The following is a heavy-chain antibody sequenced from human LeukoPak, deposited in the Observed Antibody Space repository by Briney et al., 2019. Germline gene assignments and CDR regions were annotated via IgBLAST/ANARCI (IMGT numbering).Heavy chain of an antibody. CDR2: IYYSGST. V-gene: IGHV4-39*01. J-gene: IGHJ5*02. D-gene: IGHD6-13*01. CDR3: ARHAGGIAAAGDWFDP. Sequence: PSETLSLTCTVSGASFSSSTYYWGWIRQPPGKGLEWIGSIYYSGSTYYNPSLKSRVTMSVDTSKNQFSLKLSSVTAADTAVYYCARHAGGIAAAGDWFDPWGQGTLVTVSS. CDR1: GASFSSSTYY.